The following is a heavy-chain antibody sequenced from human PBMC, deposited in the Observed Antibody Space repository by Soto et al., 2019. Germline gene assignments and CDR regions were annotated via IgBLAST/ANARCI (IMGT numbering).Heavy chain of an antibody. D-gene: IGHD2-21*02. CDR1: GYTFTGFG. CDR2: ISTYNGDT. CDR3: GRDHRGGNSGGRFDP. V-gene: IGHV1-18*01. Sequence: QVQLVQSGTEVRKPGASVKVSCKAFGYTFTGFGITWVRQAPGQGLEWMGWISTYNGDTKYAQKFQGRVTMTTDTSTRTAYMELRSLRSDDTAVYYCGRDHRGGNSGGRFDPWGQGTLVTVSS. J-gene: IGHJ5*02.